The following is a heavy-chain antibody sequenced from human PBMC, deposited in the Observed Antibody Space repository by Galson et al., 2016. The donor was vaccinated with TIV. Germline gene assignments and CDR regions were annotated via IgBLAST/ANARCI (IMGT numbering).Heavy chain of an antibody. Sequence: SLRLSCAASGFIFSDYALSWVRQAPGKGLEWVSGIRGNGRETYYVGSVKGRFTISRDNSKNMLYLQMNTLRPEDTAMYYCARDGFDYWGQGTLVTVSS. CDR1: GFIFSDYA. CDR3: ARDGFDY. CDR2: IRGNGRET. V-gene: IGHV3-23*01. J-gene: IGHJ4*02.